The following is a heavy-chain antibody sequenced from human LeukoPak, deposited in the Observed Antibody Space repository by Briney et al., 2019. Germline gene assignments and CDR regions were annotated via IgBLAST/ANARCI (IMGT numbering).Heavy chain of an antibody. J-gene: IGHJ6*03. CDR1: GYTFTSYD. V-gene: IGHV1-8*01. Sequence: ASVKVSFKASGYTFTSYDINWVRQATGQGLEWIGWMNPNRGNTGYAQKFQGRVTITRNTSISTDYMELSSMRSEDTAVYYCARGGDYGDEYYYYYYYMDVWGRGQTVTISS. CDR3: ARGGDYGDEYYYYYYYMDV. CDR2: MNPNRGNT. D-gene: IGHD4-17*01.